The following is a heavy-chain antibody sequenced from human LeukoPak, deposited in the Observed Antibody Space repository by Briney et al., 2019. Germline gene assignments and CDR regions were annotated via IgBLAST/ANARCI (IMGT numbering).Heavy chain of an antibody. J-gene: IGHJ6*03. D-gene: IGHD2-2*02. CDR2: MYYSGST. Sequence: SETLSLTCTVSGGSISSGDYYWSWVRQPPGKGLEWIAYMYYSGSTYYNPSLKSRVTMSADTSKNQFSLKLSSVTAADTAVYYCARGKYQLLYRGSYYYYYYMDVWGKGTTVTVSS. CDR1: GGSISSGDYY. V-gene: IGHV4-30-4*01. CDR3: ARGKYQLLYRGSYYYYYYMDV.